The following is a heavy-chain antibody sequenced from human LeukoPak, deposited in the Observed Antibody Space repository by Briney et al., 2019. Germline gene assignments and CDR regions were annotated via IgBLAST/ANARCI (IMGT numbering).Heavy chain of an antibody. V-gene: IGHV3-23*01. D-gene: IGHD3-22*01. CDR1: GFTFSSYA. CDR3: ARGLFLSGYLDAFDI. J-gene: IGHJ3*02. Sequence: GGSLRLSCAASGFTFSSYAMSWVRQAPGKGLEWVSAISGSGGSTYYADSVKGRCTISRDNLKNVLYLQMNSLKVEDTALYYCARGLFLSGYLDAFDIWGQGTVVTVSS. CDR2: ISGSGGST.